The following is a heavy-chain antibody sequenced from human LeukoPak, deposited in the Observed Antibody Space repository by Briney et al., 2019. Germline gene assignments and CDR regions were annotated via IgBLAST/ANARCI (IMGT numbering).Heavy chain of an antibody. CDR2: INHSGST. D-gene: IGHD3-22*01. CDR1: GGSFSGYY. CDR3: AASYYYDSSGYYNNWFDP. Sequence: PSETLSLTCAVYGGSFSGYYWSWIRQPPGKGLEWIGEINHSGSTNYNPSLKSRVTISVDTSKNQFSLKLSSVTAADTAVYYCAASYYYDSSGYYNNWFDPWGQGTLVTVSS. V-gene: IGHV4-34*01. J-gene: IGHJ5*02.